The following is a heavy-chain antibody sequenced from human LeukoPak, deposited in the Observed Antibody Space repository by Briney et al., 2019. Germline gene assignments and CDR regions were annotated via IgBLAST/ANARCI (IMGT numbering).Heavy chain of an antibody. V-gene: IGHV1-2*02. J-gene: IGHJ5*02. CDR3: ARSGSSSSGGSLVWFDP. CDR1: GYTFTGYY. CDR2: INPNSGGT. Sequence: ASVKVSCKASGYTFTGYYMHWVRQAPGQGLEWMGWINPNSGGTNYAQKFQGRVTMTRDTSISTAYMELSRLRSDDTAVYYCARSGSSSSGGSLVWFDPWGQGTLVTVSS. D-gene: IGHD6-6*01.